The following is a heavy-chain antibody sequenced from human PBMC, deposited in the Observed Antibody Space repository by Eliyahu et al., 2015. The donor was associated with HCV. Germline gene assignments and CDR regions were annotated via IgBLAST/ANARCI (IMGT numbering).Heavy chain of an antibody. V-gene: IGHV3-15*01. J-gene: IGHJ1*01. CDR3: VRIPPAGVDPTGF. D-gene: IGHD6-13*01. CDR2: IKSKSDGETT. Sequence: EVRLVESGGGLVKPGGSLRLSCAASGFTFKAVWMAWVRQAPGKGLEWVGRIKSKSDGETTDYAAPVKGRFTISRDDSKGTLYLQMDSLETDDTALYYCVRIPPAGVDPTGFWGQGTLVRVSS. CDR1: GFTFKAVW.